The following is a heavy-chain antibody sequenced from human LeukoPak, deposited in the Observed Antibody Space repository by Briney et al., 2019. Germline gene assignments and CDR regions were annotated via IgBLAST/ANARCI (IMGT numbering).Heavy chain of an antibody. J-gene: IGHJ6*03. Sequence: GGSLRLSCAASGFTFSSYEMNWVRQAPGKGLEWVSYISSSGSTIYYADSVKGRFTISGDNAKNSLYLQMNSLRAEDTAVYYCARAVEIVGATTYEYYYYYYYMDVWGKGTTVTVSS. V-gene: IGHV3-48*03. CDR1: GFTFSSYE. D-gene: IGHD1-26*01. CDR3: ARAVEIVGATTYEYYYYYYYMDV. CDR2: ISSSGSTI.